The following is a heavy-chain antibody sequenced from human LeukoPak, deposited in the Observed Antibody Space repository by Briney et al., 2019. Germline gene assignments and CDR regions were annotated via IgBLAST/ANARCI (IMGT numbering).Heavy chain of an antibody. Sequence: GGSLRLSCAASGFTFSSYSMNWVRQAPGKGLEWVSSISSSSSNTYYADSVKGRFTISRDNAKNSLYLQMNSLRAEDTAVYYCARGTYYYDSRGQNDAFDIWGQGTMVTVSS. CDR1: GFTFSSYS. D-gene: IGHD3-22*01. J-gene: IGHJ3*02. V-gene: IGHV3-21*01. CDR3: ARGTYYYDSRGQNDAFDI. CDR2: ISSSSSNT.